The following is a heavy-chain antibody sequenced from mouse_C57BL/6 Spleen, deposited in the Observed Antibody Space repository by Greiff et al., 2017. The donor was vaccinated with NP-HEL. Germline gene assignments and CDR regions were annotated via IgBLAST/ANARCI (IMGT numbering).Heavy chain of an antibody. D-gene: IGHD4-1*01. CDR1: GFTFSDYY. Sequence: EVKLVESGGGLVQPGGSLKLSCAASGFTFSDYYMYWVRQTPEKRLEWVAYISNGGGSTYYPDTVKGRFTISRDNAKNTLYLQMSRLKSEDTAMYNCARQGAGTGFDYWGQGTTLTVSS. J-gene: IGHJ2*01. CDR3: ARQGAGTGFDY. CDR2: ISNGGGST. V-gene: IGHV5-12*01.